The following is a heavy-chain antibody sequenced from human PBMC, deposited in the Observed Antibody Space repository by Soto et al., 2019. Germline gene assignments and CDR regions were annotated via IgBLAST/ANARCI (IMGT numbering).Heavy chain of an antibody. V-gene: IGHV4-30-2*01. CDR3: ARRISARTYYFDY. CDR1: GGSITTVGYS. J-gene: IGHJ4*02. Sequence: SETLSLTCAVSGGSITTVGYSWSWIRQPLGKGLEWIGYIFHSGISYSNPSLKGRVTMSVDGSKNRFSLRLSSVTAADTAVYYCARRISARTYYFDYWGQGTLVTVSS. CDR2: IFHSGIS. D-gene: IGHD6-6*01.